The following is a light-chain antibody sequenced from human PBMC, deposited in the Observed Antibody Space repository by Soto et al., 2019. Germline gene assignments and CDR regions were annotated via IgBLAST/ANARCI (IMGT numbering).Light chain of an antibody. J-gene: IGKJ5*01. Sequence: DIQMTQSPSSLSASVGDRGTITCRASQGISNSLAWYQHKPGGVPKLLIYTASTLQSGVPSRFSGSGSGTYFTLTISSLQPEDVATYYCQKYDNAPSIAFGQGTRLDLK. CDR1: QGISNS. CDR2: TAS. V-gene: IGKV1-27*01. CDR3: QKYDNAPSIA.